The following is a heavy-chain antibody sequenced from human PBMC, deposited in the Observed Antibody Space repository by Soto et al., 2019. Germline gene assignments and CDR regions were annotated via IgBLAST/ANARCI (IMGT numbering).Heavy chain of an antibody. CDR2: IYYSGST. V-gene: IGHV4-59*01. D-gene: IGHD6-13*01. J-gene: IGHJ6*02. Sequence: SETLSLTCTVSGGSLSSYYWSWIRQPPGKGLEWIGYIYYSGSTNYNPSLKSRVTISVDTSKNQFSLKLSSVTAADTAVYYCASGAAAGEPRKYYYYYYGMDVWGQGTTVNVSS. CDR3: ASGAAAGEPRKYYYYYYGMDV. CDR1: GGSLSSYY.